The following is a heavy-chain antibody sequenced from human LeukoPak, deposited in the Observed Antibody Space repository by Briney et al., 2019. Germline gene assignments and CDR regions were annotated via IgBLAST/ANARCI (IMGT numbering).Heavy chain of an antibody. CDR1: GFTFSSYG. J-gene: IGHJ4*02. CDR2: IRYDGSNK. V-gene: IGHV3-30*02. CDR3: ARSGYSYGYGMDY. D-gene: IGHD5-18*01. Sequence: GGSLRLSCAASGFTFSSYGMHWVRQAPGKGLEWVAFIRYDGSNKYYADSVKGRFTISRDNLKNTVYLQTNSLRAEDTAVYYCARSGYSYGYGMDYWGQGTLVTVSS.